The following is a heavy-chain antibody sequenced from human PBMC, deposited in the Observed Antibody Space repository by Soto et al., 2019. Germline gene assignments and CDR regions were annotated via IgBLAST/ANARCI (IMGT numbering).Heavy chain of an antibody. V-gene: IGHV1-2*04. CDR1: GYTFTGYY. D-gene: IGHD3-16*02. CDR2: INPNSGGT. J-gene: IGHJ5*01. Sequence: ASVKVSCKASGYTFTGYYMHWVRQAPGQGLEWMGWINPNSGGTNYAQKFQGWVTMTRDTSISTAYMELSRLRSDDTAVYYCARGHYDYVWGSYRSNRQNWFDPWGQGTLVTVSS. CDR3: ARGHYDYVWGSYRSNRQNWFDP.